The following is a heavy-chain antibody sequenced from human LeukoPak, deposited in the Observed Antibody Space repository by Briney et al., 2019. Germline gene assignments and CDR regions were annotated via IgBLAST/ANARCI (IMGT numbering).Heavy chain of an antibody. CDR1: GFTFSSYA. Sequence: PGGSLRLSCAASGFTFSSYAMHWVRQAPGKGLEWVAVISYDGSNKYYADSVKGRFTISRDNSKNTLYLQMNSLRAEDTAVYYCAKDHAPWFDPWGQGTLVTVSS. V-gene: IGHV3-30*04. D-gene: IGHD2-2*01. CDR2: ISYDGSNK. CDR3: AKDHAPWFDP. J-gene: IGHJ5*02.